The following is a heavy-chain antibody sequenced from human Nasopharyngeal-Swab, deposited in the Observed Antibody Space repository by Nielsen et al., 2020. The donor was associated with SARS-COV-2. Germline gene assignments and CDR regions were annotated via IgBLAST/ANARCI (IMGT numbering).Heavy chain of an antibody. J-gene: IGHJ4*02. CDR3: ARGGIMITFGGVIASPDY. Sequence: GSLRLSCAVYGGSFRGFYLGWVRPPPGGGGEGIGEINHSGSTNYNPSLKSRVTISVDTSKNQFSLKLSSVTAADTAVYYCARGGIMITFGGVIASPDYWGQGTLVAVSS. V-gene: IGHV4-34*01. CDR1: GGSFRGFY. D-gene: IGHD3-16*02. CDR2: INHSGST.